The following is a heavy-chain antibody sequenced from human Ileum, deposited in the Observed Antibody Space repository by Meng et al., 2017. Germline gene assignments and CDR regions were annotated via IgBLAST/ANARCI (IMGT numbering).Heavy chain of an antibody. V-gene: IGHV4-31*03. J-gene: IGHJ4*02. CDR3: AREPPAAAGTGADY. CDR2: IYYSGTT. D-gene: IGHD6-13*01. CDR1: GGSISSGGYY. Sequence: QVQLQESGPGLVKPSQTLSPTCTFSGGSISSGGYYWSWIRQHPGKGLEWIGYIYYSGTTYYNPSLKSRVTISVDTSKNHFSLKLSSVTAADTAVYYCAREPPAAAGTGADYWGQGTLVTVSS.